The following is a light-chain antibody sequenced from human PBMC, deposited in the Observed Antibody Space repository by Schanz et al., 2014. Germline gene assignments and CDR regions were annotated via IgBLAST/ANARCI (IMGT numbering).Light chain of an antibody. CDR1: SSDVGGYNY. CDR2: DVT. V-gene: IGLV2-11*01. CDR3: SSYSSGTTRWV. Sequence: QSALTQPRSVSGSPGQSVTISCSGSSSDVGGYNYVSWYQQHPGKAPKLMIYDVTKRPSGVPDRFSGSKSGNTASLTISGLQAEDEADYFCSSYSSGTTRWVFGGGTKLTVL. J-gene: IGLJ3*02.